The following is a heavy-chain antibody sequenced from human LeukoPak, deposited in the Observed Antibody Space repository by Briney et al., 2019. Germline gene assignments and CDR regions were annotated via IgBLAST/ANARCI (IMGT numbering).Heavy chain of an antibody. J-gene: IGHJ4*02. Sequence: GGSLRLSCAPSGFTFSTYAMSWVRQAPGKGLEWVSGISGSGGSTYYADSVKGRFTISRDNAKNSLYLQMNSLRAEDTAVYYCARAWGGYYLSFDYWGQGTLVTVSS. CDR2: ISGSGGST. D-gene: IGHD3-3*01. V-gene: IGHV3-23*01. CDR3: ARAWGGYYLSFDY. CDR1: GFTFSTYA.